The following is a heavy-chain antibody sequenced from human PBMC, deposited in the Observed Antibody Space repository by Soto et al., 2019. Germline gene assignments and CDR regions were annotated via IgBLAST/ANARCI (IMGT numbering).Heavy chain of an antibody. J-gene: IGHJ5*02. CDR1: GDSFSNYY. Sequence: QVQLQEWGPGLVKPSVTVSLTCTVSGDSFSNYYWSWIGQPAGKGLEWIGRVYTNGNTDYNPSLKSRVTVSVDTSKNQFSLKLRSVTAADTAVYYCAREARETVGDGYWCDPWGQGSLVTVSS. V-gene: IGHV4-4*07. CDR3: AREARETVGDGYWCDP. CDR2: VYTNGNT. D-gene: IGHD6-13*01.